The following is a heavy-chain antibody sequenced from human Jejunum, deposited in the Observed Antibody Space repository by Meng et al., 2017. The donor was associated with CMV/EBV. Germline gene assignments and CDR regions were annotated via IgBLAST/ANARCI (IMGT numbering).Heavy chain of an antibody. CDR2: IYWDDDK. Sequence: FSLTSSPVGVGWIHQPTGKALEWLAFIYWDDDKRYNPSLKNRLTITKDAPKNQVALTMTNMDPADTGTYHCVHRKDYSGNWNGGSADYWGQGALVTVSS. J-gene: IGHJ4*02. CDR1: FSLTSSPVG. D-gene: IGHD1-1*01. V-gene: IGHV2-5*02. CDR3: VHRKDYSGNWNGGSADY.